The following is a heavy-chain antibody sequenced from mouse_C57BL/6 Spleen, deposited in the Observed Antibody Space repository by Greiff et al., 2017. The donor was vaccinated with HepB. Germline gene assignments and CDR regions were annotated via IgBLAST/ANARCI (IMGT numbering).Heavy chain of an antibody. J-gene: IGHJ1*03. CDR2: IYPGSGNT. V-gene: IGHV1-76*01. CDR3: ARGKYFDV. Sequence: QVQLQQPGAELVRPGASVKLSCKASGYTFTDYYINWVKQRPGQGLEWIARIYPGSGNTYYNEKFKGKATLTAEKSSSTAYMQLSSLTSEDSAVYFCARGKYFDVWGTGTTVTVSS. CDR1: GYTFTDYY.